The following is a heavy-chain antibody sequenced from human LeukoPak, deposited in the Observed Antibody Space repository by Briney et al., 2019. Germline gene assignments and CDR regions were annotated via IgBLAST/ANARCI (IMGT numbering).Heavy chain of an antibody. CDR2: IYHSGST. CDR3: ARGGYNYGVDY. CDR1: GGSISSGGYS. D-gene: IGHD5-18*01. V-gene: IGHV4-30-2*01. J-gene: IGHJ4*02. Sequence: SQTLSLTCAVSGGSISSGGYSWSWIRQPPGKGLEWIGYIYHSGSTYYNPSHKSRVTISVDRSKNQFSLKLSSVTAADTAVYYCARGGYNYGVDYWGQGTLVTVSS.